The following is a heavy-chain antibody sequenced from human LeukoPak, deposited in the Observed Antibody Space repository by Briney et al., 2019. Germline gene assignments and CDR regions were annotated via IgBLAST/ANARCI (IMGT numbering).Heavy chain of an antibody. CDR2: INPSGGST. CDR3: ARDAPKVVVAATNWFDP. J-gene: IGHJ5*02. V-gene: IGHV1-46*01. Sequence: EASVKVSCTASGYTFTSYYMHWVRQAPGQGLEWMGIINPSGGSTSYAQKFQGRVTMTRDTSTSTVYMELSSLRSEDTAVCYCARDAPKVVVAATNWFDPWGQGTLVTVSS. D-gene: IGHD2-15*01. CDR1: GYTFTSYY.